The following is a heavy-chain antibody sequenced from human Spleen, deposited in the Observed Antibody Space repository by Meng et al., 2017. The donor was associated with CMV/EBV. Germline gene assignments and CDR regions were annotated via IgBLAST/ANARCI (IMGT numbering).Heavy chain of an antibody. CDR3: ARSGYCSSSTCYDY. V-gene: IGHV3-21*01. D-gene: IGHD2-2*03. CDR2: VSSTGGYI. Sequence: SGFTVSTENMNGVRQAPGKGLEWVSSVSSTGGYIYYADALKGRFTISRDNAKNSLYLQMNSLRAEDTAVYYCARSGYCSSSTCYDYWGQGTLVTVSS. CDR1: GFTVSTEN. J-gene: IGHJ4*02.